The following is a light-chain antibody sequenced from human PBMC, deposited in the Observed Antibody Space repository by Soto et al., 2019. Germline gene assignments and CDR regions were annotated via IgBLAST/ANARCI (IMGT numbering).Light chain of an antibody. V-gene: IGKV1-5*01. J-gene: IGKJ2*01. CDR1: QSISVY. CDR3: HQYATSSPP. CDR2: GGS. Sequence: DIPMTQSPSTLSASVGDRVTITFRASQSISVYLAWYQQRPREAPKLLIYGGSRLESGVPSRFSGSGSGTEFTLTISSLQPTDFATYYCHQYATSSPPFGQGTKLEI.